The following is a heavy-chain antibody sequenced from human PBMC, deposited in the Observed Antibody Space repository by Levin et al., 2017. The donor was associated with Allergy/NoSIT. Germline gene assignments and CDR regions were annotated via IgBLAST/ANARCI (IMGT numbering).Heavy chain of an antibody. CDR2: ISAHNGNT. J-gene: IGHJ4*02. Sequence: ASVKVSCKASGYTFISYGFSWVRQAPGQGLEWMGWISAHNGNTNYAQNLQGRVTMTTDTSTSTAYMALRSLRPDETAVYYWAAYISLVRGVTKYYFDYWGQGTLVTVSS. CDR1: GYTFISYG. CDR3: AAYISLVRGVTKYYFDY. D-gene: IGHD3-10*01. V-gene: IGHV1-18*01.